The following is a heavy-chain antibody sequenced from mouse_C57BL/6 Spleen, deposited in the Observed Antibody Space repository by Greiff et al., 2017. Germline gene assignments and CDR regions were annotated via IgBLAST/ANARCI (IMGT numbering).Heavy chain of an antibody. J-gene: IGHJ4*01. V-gene: IGHV1-76*01. CDR2: IYPGSGNT. Sequence: QVQLKESGAELVRPGASVKLSCKASGYTFTDYYINWVKQRPGQGLEWIARIYPGSGNTYYNEKFKGKATLTAEKSSSTAYMQLSSLTSEDSAVYFCARTLYGSSYGYAMDYWGQGTSVTVSS. CDR1: GYTFTDYY. CDR3: ARTLYGSSYGYAMDY. D-gene: IGHD1-1*01.